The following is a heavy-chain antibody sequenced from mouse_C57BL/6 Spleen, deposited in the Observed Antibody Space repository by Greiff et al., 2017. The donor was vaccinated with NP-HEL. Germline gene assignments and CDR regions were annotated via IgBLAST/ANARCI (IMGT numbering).Heavy chain of an antibody. Sequence: QVQLQQPGAELVKPGASVKLSCKASGYTFTSYWMHWVKQRPGQGLEWIGMIHPNSGSTNYNEKFKSKATLTADKSSSTAYMQLSSLTSEDSAVYYCARGGYGNYDYYAMDYWGQGTSVTVSS. D-gene: IGHD2-1*01. CDR2: IHPNSGST. J-gene: IGHJ4*01. CDR1: GYTFTSYW. CDR3: ARGGYGNYDYYAMDY. V-gene: IGHV1-64*01.